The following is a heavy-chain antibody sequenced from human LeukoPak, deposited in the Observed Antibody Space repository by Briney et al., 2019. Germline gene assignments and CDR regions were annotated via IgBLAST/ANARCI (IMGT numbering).Heavy chain of an antibody. V-gene: IGHV4-59*01. Sequence: SETLSLTCTVSGGSLSSFNRSWVRQPPGKGLEWISYISYSGFTNYNPSLKSRVTISIDTSKNHFSLNLTSVTAADTAVYYCARGVNWIDPWGQGTLVTVSS. J-gene: IGHJ5*02. CDR1: GGSLSSFN. CDR3: ARGVNWIDP. D-gene: IGHD3-16*01. CDR2: ISYSGFT.